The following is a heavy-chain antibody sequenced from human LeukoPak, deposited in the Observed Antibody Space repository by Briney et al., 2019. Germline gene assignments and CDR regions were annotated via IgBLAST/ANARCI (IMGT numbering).Heavy chain of an antibody. V-gene: IGHV3-21*01. CDR3: ARDDYYDSSGTFDY. D-gene: IGHD3-22*01. Sequence: GGSLRLSCAASGFTFSSYSMNWVRQAPGKGLEWVSSISSSSYIYYADSVKGRFTISRDNAKNSLYLQMNSLRAEDTAVYYCARDDYYDSSGTFDYWGQGTLVTVSS. J-gene: IGHJ4*02. CDR1: GFTFSSYS. CDR2: ISSSSYI.